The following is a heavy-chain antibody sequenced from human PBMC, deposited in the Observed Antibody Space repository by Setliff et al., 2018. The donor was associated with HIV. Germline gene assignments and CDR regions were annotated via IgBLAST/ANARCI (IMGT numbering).Heavy chain of an antibody. V-gene: IGHV4-61*09. D-gene: IGHD4-17*01. CDR3: ARVYYGDLEY. J-gene: IGHJ4*02. CDR1: GGSISSGSYY. CDR2: IYSSGST. Sequence: SETLSLTCTVSGGSISSGSYYWSWTRQPAGKGLEWIGHIYSSGSTNYNPSLKSRVTISADTSKNQFSLNLSSVTAADTAVYFCARVYYGDLEYWGQGTLVTVSS.